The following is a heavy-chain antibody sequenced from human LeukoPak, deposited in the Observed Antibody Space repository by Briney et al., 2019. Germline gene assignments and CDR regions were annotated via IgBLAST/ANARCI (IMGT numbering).Heavy chain of an antibody. CDR3: ANQYYYGSGSYFYYFDY. CDR1: GFTFSSYA. V-gene: IGHV3-23*01. CDR2: ISNSGGRA. Sequence: GGSLRLSCAASGFTFSSYAMSWVRQAPGKGLEWVSSISNSGGRAYYADSVKGRFTISRDNSKNTLYLQMNSLRAEDTAAYYCANQYYYGSGSYFYYFDYWGQGTLVTVSS. D-gene: IGHD3-10*01. J-gene: IGHJ4*02.